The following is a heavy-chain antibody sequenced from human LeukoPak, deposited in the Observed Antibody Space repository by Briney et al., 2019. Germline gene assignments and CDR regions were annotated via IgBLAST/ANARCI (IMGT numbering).Heavy chain of an antibody. CDR3: ARLTGWRFDY. CDR1: EITVSSNY. CDR2: LYSGTTA. Sequence: PGGSLRLSCAASEITVSSNYMSWVRQAPGKGLEWVSVLYSGTTAHYAGSVKGRFIISRHSSKNTLYLAINSLRPEDAAVYYCARLTGWRFDYWGQGTLVTVSS. D-gene: IGHD6-19*01. J-gene: IGHJ4*02. V-gene: IGHV3-53*04.